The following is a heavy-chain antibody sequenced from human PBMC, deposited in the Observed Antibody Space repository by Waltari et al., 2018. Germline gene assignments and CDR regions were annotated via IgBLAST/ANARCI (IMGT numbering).Heavy chain of an antibody. J-gene: IGHJ4*02. Sequence: QVQLQESGPGLVKPSETLSPNCPVAGGSIRSSYWSWIRQSPGKGLEWIGCIHYTGSTNYNPSLKSRLTISLDTSKDQFSLKLSSVTAADTAMYYCARNLGFGGLIGPFEHWGQGTLVTVSS. D-gene: IGHD3-16*01. CDR1: GGSIRSSY. CDR2: IHYTGST. CDR3: ARNLGFGGLIGPFEH. V-gene: IGHV4-59*12.